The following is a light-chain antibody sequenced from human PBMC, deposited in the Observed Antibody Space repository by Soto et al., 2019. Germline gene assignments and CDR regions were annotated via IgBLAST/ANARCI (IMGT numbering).Light chain of an antibody. CDR2: DAS. V-gene: IGKV1-5*01. Sequence: DIPMTQSPATLSASLGDRVTITCRASQTVNACLAWYQHKPGKAPKPLIYDASILESGVPARFSGSGSGTEFILTISSLQPDDVGTYYCQQYNTNSGTFGQGTKVDIK. J-gene: IGKJ1*01. CDR1: QTVNAC. CDR3: QQYNTNSGT.